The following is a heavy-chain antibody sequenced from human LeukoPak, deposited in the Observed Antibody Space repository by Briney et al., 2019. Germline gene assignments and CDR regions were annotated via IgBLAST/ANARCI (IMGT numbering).Heavy chain of an antibody. J-gene: IGHJ6*03. CDR3: ARDTSVTTKRPYYMDV. D-gene: IGHD4-17*01. CDR2: INPNSGGT. V-gene: IGHV1-2*02. CDR1: GYTFTGYY. Sequence: ASVKVSCKASGYTFTGYYMHWVRQAPGQGLEWMGWINPNSGGTNYAQKFQGRVTMTRDTSISTAYMELSRLRSDDTAVYYCARDTSVTTKRPYYMDVWGKGTTVTVSS.